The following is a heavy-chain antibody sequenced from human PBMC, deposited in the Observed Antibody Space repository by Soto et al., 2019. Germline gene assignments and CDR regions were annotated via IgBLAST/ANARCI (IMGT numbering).Heavy chain of an antibody. V-gene: IGHV4-31*03. D-gene: IGHD2-21*01. CDR3: ARDGTRDWWFDP. Sequence: QVQLQESGPGLVKPSETLSLTCTVSGGSISSGAYFWNWSRQHPGKGLEWIGHFSYSGRTNNNPSRKGRVTLSGDPSKNQFFLKLSSVTAADTGVYYCARDGTRDWWFDPWGQGTLVTVSS. J-gene: IGHJ5*02. CDR2: FSYSGRT. CDR1: GGSISSGAYF.